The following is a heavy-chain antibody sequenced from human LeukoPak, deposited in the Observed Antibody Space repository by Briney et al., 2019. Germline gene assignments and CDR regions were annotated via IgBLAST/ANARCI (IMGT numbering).Heavy chain of an antibody. CDR3: ASISTAKNY. Sequence: SETLSLTCTVSGGSISSYYWSWIRQPPGKGLEWIGYIFYSGSTYYNPSLKSRVTMSVDTSKNQFSLKLSSVTAAGTAVYYCASISTAKNYWGQGTLVTVSS. CDR1: GGSISSYY. J-gene: IGHJ4*02. D-gene: IGHD5-18*01. V-gene: IGHV4-59*08. CDR2: IFYSGST.